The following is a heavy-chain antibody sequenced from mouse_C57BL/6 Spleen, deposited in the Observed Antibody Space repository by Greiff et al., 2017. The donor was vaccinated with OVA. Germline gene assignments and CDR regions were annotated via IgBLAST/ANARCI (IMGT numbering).Heavy chain of an antibody. CDR2: IDPSDSYT. Sequence: VQLQQSGAELVMPGASVKLSCKASGYTFTSYWMHWVKQRPGQGLEWIGEIDPSDSYTNYNQKFKGKSTFTVDKSSSTAYMQLSSLTSEDSAVYYCARSRDYGSSEAMDYWGQGTSVTVSS. V-gene: IGHV1-69*01. CDR3: ARSRDYGSSEAMDY. CDR1: GYTFTSYW. D-gene: IGHD1-1*01. J-gene: IGHJ4*01.